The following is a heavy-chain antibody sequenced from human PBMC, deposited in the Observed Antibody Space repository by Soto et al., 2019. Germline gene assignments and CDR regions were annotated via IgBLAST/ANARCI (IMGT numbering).Heavy chain of an antibody. CDR1: GGSISGYY. D-gene: IGHD4-17*01. V-gene: IGHV4-34*01. J-gene: IGHJ3*02. Sequence: QVQLQQWGAGLLKPSETLSLTCAVYGGSISGYYWNWVRQPPGKGLEWIGKVKHSGGTHYNPSLKFRVSISVDTSKSQVSLRLTSVTAADTAVYYCARAYDYGDPRDALDTWGQGTMVTVSS. CDR2: VKHSGGT. CDR3: ARAYDYGDPRDALDT.